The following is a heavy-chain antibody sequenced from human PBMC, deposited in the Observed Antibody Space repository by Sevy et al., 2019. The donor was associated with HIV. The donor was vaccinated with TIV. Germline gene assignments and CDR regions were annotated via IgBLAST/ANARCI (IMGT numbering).Heavy chain of an antibody. D-gene: IGHD4-17*01. CDR3: ARDHVKDGDLGDYYYYAMDV. J-gene: IGHJ6*02. V-gene: IGHV3-11*01. CDR2: ISGSENTI. CDR1: GFTFSDYY. Sequence: GGSLRLSCAASGFTFSDYYMSWIRQAPGKGLEWLSYISGSENTIYYADSVKGRFTISRDNAKNSLYLQMNSLRAEDTAVYYCARDHVKDGDLGDYYYYAMDVWGQGTTVTVSS.